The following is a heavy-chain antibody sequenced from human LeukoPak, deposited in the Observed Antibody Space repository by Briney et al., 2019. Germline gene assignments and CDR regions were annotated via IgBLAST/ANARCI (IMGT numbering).Heavy chain of an antibody. Sequence: GGSLRLSCAASGFSLSSHWMTWVRQAPGKGLEWVANINQDGSEKYYIDSVKGRLTISRDNAKSSLYLQMNSLRGDDTAVYYCARDDLAVAVNSYYYYYMDVWGKGTTVTVSS. J-gene: IGHJ6*03. CDR2: INQDGSEK. D-gene: IGHD6-19*01. V-gene: IGHV3-7*01. CDR1: GFSLSSHW. CDR3: ARDDLAVAVNSYYYYYMDV.